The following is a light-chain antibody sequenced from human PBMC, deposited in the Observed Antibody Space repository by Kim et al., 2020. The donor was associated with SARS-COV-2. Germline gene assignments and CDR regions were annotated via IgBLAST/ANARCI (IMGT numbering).Light chain of an antibody. CDR2: DAS. Sequence: ATLSLSPGERATLSCRSSQRIGNFLAWYQQKPGQAPRLLIYDASNRATDIPARFSGSGSGTDFTLTISSLEPEDFAIYYCQHWTFGQGTRLEIK. CDR3: QHWT. CDR1: QRIGNF. V-gene: IGKV3-11*01. J-gene: IGKJ5*01.